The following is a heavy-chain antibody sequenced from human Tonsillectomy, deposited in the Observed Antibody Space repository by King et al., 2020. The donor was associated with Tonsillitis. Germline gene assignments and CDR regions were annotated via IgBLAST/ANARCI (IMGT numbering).Heavy chain of an antibody. V-gene: IGHV4-34*01. CDR1: GGSFSGYY. J-gene: IGHJ5*02. Sequence: VQLQQWGAGLLKPSETLSLTCAVYGGSFSGYYWSWIRQPPGKGLVWIGEINHSGSTNYNPSLKSRLTISVDTSKNQFSLKLSSVTAADTAVYYWARVDPPGYGDYFRGLDPWGQGTLVTVSS. CDR2: INHSGST. D-gene: IGHD4-17*01. CDR3: ARVDPPGYGDYFRGLDP.